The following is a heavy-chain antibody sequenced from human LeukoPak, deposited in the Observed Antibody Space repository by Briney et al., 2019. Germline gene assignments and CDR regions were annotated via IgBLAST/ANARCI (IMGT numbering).Heavy chain of an antibody. Sequence: GGSLRLSCAASGFTFDDYAMHWVRQAPGKGLEWVSLISWDGGSTYYADSVKGRFTISRDNSKNTLYLQMNSLRVEDTAVYFCARGLSLRGYLDASDIWGQGTMVTVSS. D-gene: IGHD3-22*01. CDR1: GFTFDDYA. CDR2: ISWDGGST. V-gene: IGHV3-43D*03. CDR3: ARGLSLRGYLDASDI. J-gene: IGHJ3*02.